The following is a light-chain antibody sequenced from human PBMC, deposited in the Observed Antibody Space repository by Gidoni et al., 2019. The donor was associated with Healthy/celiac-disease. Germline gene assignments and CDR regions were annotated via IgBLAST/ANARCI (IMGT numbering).Light chain of an antibody. J-gene: IGKJ1*01. CDR3: QQYGSSSWT. CDR2: GAS. Sequence: DIVLTKSPVTLSLSPGERATLSCRASQSVSSRDLGWYQQQPGQAPRLLIYGASSRATGIPDRFSGSGSGTDFTLTISRLEPEDIAVYYCQQYGSSSWTFGQGTKVEIK. V-gene: IGKV3-20*01. CDR1: QSVSSRD.